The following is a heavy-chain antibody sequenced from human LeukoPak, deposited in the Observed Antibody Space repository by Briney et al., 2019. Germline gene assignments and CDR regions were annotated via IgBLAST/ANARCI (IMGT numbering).Heavy chain of an antibody. CDR3: ARDIPYEVSFGGLTVMGSFVLDY. V-gene: IGHV1-46*01. CDR1: GCSLTSYY. Sequence: ASVRVSCKAFGCSLTSYYIRWVRQAPGQGLEWMGIINPSGGSTSFAQKFQGRVTMTRDTSTTTVYMELSGLRSEDTAVYYCARDIPYEVSFGGLTVMGSFVLDYWGQGTLVTVSS. D-gene: IGHD3-16*02. J-gene: IGHJ4*02. CDR2: INPSGGST.